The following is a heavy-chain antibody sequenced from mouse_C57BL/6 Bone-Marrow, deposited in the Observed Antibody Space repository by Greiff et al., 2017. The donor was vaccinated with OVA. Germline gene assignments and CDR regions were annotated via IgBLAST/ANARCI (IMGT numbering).Heavy chain of an antibody. D-gene: IGHD1-1*01. J-gene: IGHJ1*03. CDR2: INPNNGGT. V-gene: IGHV1-18*01. Sequence: EVKLMESGPELVKPGASVKIPCKASGYTFTDYNMDWVKQSHGKSLEWIGDINPNNGGTIYNQKFKGKATLTVDKSSSTAYMELRSLTSEDTAVYYCARGITTVVARYFDVWGTGTTVTVSS. CDR1: GYTFTDYN. CDR3: ARGITTVVARYFDV.